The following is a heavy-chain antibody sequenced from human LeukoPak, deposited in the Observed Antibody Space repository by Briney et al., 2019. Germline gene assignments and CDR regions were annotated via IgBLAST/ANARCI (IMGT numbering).Heavy chain of an antibody. CDR2: IIPILGIA. Sequence: SVKVSCKASGGTFSSYAISWVRQAPGQGLEWMGRIIPILGIANYAQKFQGRVTITADKSTSTAYMELSSLRSEDTAVYYCARAVSIAARRAAGYWGQGTLVTVSS. J-gene: IGHJ4*02. D-gene: IGHD6-6*01. CDR1: GGTFSSYA. V-gene: IGHV1-69*04. CDR3: ARAVSIAARRAAGY.